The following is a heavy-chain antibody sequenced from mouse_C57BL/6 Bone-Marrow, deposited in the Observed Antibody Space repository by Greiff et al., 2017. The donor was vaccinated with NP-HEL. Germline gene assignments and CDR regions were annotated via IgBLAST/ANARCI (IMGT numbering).Heavy chain of an antibody. Sequence: VKLQQPGAELVKPGASVKMSCKASGYTFTSYWITWVKQRPGQGLEWIGDIYPGSGSTNYNENFKSKATLTVDTSSSTAYMQLSSLTSEDSAVYYCARGGPRFDYWGQGTTLTVSS. D-gene: IGHD3-3*01. J-gene: IGHJ2*01. CDR1: GYTFTSYW. CDR2: IYPGSGST. V-gene: IGHV1-55*01. CDR3: ARGGPRFDY.